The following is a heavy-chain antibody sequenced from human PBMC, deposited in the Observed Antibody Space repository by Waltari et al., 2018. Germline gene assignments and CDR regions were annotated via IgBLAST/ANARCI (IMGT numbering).Heavy chain of an antibody. J-gene: IGHJ4*02. CDR3: ARDSGAGGPFFL. V-gene: IGHV3-53*01. CDR2: IFADGTT. Sequence: ELEWVHSVGGDVQPGGSLRLSCVAFGFGVGTNYMTWVRQAPGKGPEYVSVIFADGTTLYARSVKGRFTISRDSSKNTVFLQMHSLGVDDTAVYYCARDSGAGGPFFLWGQGDLVTVSS. CDR1: GFGVGTNY. D-gene: IGHD1-26*01.